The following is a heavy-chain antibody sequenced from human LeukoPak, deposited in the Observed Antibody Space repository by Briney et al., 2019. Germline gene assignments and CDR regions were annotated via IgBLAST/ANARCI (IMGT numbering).Heavy chain of an antibody. J-gene: IGHJ4*02. Sequence: PSETLSLTCAVYGGSFSGYYWSWIRQPPGKGLEWIGEINHSGSTNYNPSLKSRVTISVDTSKNQFSLKLSSVTAADTAVYYCARSGPEDQDGGLWYGELSTYYFDYWGQGTLVTVSS. CDR3: ARSGPEDQDGGLWYGELSTYYFDY. CDR2: INHSGST. CDR1: GGSFSGYY. V-gene: IGHV4-34*01. D-gene: IGHD3-10*01.